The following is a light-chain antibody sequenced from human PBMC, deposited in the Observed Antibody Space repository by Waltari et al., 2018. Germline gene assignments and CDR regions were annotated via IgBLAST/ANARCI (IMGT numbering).Light chain of an antibody. V-gene: IGKV1-39*01. J-gene: IGKJ2*01. Sequence: DIQMTQSPSSLSASVGDSITITCRASQSVSNYLNWYQHKPWKPPKLLIFGSSSLQSAVPSRFSGSGSGTDFTLTISSLQPEDFATYYCQQTYSVLYTFGQGTKLQI. CDR2: GSS. CDR3: QQTYSVLYT. CDR1: QSVSNY.